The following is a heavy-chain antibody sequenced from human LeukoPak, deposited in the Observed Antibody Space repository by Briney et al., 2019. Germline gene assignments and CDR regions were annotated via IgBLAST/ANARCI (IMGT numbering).Heavy chain of an antibody. D-gene: IGHD3-10*01. CDR2: CDSDGSGT. Sequence: HPGGSLRLSCAASGFTFSIYWMYWVRQAPGKGLMWVSRCDSDGSGTTYVDSVKGRFTFSRDNAKNTLLLQVNSLRAEDTAVYYCARDLGSGFLDLWGRGTLVTVSS. J-gene: IGHJ2*01. CDR3: ARDLGSGFLDL. CDR1: GFTFSIYW. V-gene: IGHV3-74*01.